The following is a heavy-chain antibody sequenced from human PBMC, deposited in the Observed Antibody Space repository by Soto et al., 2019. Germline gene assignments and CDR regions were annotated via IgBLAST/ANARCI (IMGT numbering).Heavy chain of an antibody. CDR1: GSSISGFY. CDR3: ARGPGSYNWVDL. Sequence: PSETLSLTCTVSGSSISGFYWSWIRQPAGKGLEWIGRIYSSGITSYNPSLKSRVTMSVDTSKNQFSLNLTSATAADTAVYYCARGPGSYNWVDLWGQGTLVTVSS. J-gene: IGHJ5*02. D-gene: IGHD3-10*01. V-gene: IGHV4-4*07. CDR2: IYSSGIT.